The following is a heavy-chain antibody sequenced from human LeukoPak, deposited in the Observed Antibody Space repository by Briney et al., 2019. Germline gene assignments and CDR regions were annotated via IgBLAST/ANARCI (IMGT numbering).Heavy chain of an antibody. Sequence: GASVKVSCKASGYTFTSYGISWVRQAPGQGLEWMGWISAYNGNTNYAQKLQGRVTMTTDTSTSTAYMELRSLRSDDTAVYFCARGRTGYCSGGSCSTDYWGQGTLVTVSS. CDR3: ARGRTGYCSGGSCSTDY. D-gene: IGHD2-15*01. J-gene: IGHJ4*02. V-gene: IGHV1-18*01. CDR2: ISAYNGNT. CDR1: GYTFTSYG.